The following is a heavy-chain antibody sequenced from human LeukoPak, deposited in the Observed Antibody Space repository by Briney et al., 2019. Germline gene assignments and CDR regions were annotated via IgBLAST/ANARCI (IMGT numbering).Heavy chain of an antibody. V-gene: IGHV4-38-2*02. CDR2: IYHSGST. D-gene: IGHD5-18*01. CDR1: GYSISSGYY. Sequence: PSETLSLTCTVSGYSISSGYYWGWIRQPPGKGLEWIGSIYHSGSTYYNPSLKSRVTISVDTSKNQFSLKLSSVTAADTAVYYCARVREDTAMVDYWGQGTLVTVSS. J-gene: IGHJ4*02. CDR3: ARVREDTAMVDY.